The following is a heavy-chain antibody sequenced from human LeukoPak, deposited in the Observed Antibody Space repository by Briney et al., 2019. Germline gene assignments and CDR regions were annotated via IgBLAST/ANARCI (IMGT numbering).Heavy chain of an antibody. V-gene: IGHV3-23*01. J-gene: IGHJ4*02. D-gene: IGHD2-15*01. Sequence: GGSLRLSCAASGFTFSSYARSWVRQPPGRGLEWVSAISGSGGSTYYADSVKGRFTISRDNSKNTLYLQMNSLRAEDTAVYYCAKIRDIVVVVAATPLNDYWGQGTLVTVSS. CDR2: ISGSGGST. CDR3: AKIRDIVVVVAATPLNDY. CDR1: GFTFSSYA.